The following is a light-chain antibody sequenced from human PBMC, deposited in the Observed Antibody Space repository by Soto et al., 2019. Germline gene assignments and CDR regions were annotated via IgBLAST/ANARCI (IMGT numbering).Light chain of an antibody. J-gene: IGKJ2*01. CDR2: GAS. V-gene: IGKV3-11*01. CDR3: HQRSNG. CDR1: QSVGTY. Sequence: EIVLTQSPDTLSLSPGERATLSCRASQSVGTYLVWYQQKPGQAPRLLIYGASNRATGIPARFSGSGSGTDFTLTISILEPEDFAVYYCHQRSNGFGQATKLEIK.